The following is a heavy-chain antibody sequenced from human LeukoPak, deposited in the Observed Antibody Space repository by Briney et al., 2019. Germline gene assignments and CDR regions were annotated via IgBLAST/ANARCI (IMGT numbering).Heavy chain of an antibody. D-gene: IGHD3-3*01. CDR2: IYSGGST. CDR1: RFTVSSNY. V-gene: IGHV3-53*01. J-gene: IGHJ4*02. CDR3: ARVLYYDFWSGYFDY. Sequence: PGGSLRLSCAASRFTVSSNYMSWVRQAPGKGLEWVSVIYSGGSTYYADSVKGRFTISRDNSKNTLYLQMNSLRAEDTAVYYCARVLYYDFWSGYFDYWGQGTLVTVSS.